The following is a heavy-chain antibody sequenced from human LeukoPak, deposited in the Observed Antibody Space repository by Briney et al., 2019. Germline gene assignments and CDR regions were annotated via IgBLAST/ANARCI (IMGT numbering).Heavy chain of an antibody. CDR3: AKDGNLRGYSYGPGVHWFDP. J-gene: IGHJ5*02. CDR2: ISGSGGST. CDR1: GFTFSSYA. V-gene: IGHV3-23*01. Sequence: GGSLRLSCAASGFTFSSYAMSWVRQAPGKGLEWVSAISGSGGSTYYADSVEGRFTISRGNSKNTLYLQMNSLRAEDTAVYYCAKDGNLRGYSYGPGVHWFDPWGQGTLVTVSS. D-gene: IGHD5-18*01.